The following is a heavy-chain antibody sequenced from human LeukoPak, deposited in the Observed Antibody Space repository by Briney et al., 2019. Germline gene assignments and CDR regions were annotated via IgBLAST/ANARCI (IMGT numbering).Heavy chain of an antibody. J-gene: IGHJ3*02. CDR1: GGSISSGGYY. CDR2: IYYSGST. V-gene: IGHV4-31*03. Sequence: PSQTLSLTCTVSGGSISSGGYYWSWIRQHPGKGLEWIGYIYYSGSTYYNPSLKSRVTISVDTSKNQFSLKLSSVTAADTAVYYCARDLYGDYELYDAFDIWGQRQWSPSLQ. CDR3: ARDLYGDYELYDAFDI. D-gene: IGHD4-17*01.